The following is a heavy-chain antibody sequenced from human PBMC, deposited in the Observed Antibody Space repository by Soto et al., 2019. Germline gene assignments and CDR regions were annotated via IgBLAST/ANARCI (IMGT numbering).Heavy chain of an antibody. D-gene: IGHD2-15*01. CDR1: GYTFAGYY. Sequence: VASVKVSCKASGYTFAGYYMHWVRQAPGQGLEWMGWINPNSGGTNYAQKFQGWVTMTRDTSISTAYMELSRLRSDDTAVYYCAREDCSGGSCYPYFDYWGQGPLVTVSS. J-gene: IGHJ4*02. V-gene: IGHV1-2*04. CDR3: AREDCSGGSCYPYFDY. CDR2: INPNSGGT.